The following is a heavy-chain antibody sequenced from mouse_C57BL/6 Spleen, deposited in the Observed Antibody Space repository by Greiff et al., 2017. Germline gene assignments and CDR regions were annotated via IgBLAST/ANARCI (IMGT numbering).Heavy chain of an antibody. V-gene: IGHV5-4*01. CDR3: AREGDGYDFDY. D-gene: IGHD2-2*01. CDR1: GFTFSSYA. Sequence: DVKLVESGGGLVKPGGSLKLSCAASGFTFSSYAMSWVRQTPEKRLEWVATISDGGSYTYYPDNVKGRFTISRDNAKNNLYLQMSHLKSEDTAMYYCAREGDGYDFDYWGQGTTLTVSS. CDR2: ISDGGSYT. J-gene: IGHJ2*01.